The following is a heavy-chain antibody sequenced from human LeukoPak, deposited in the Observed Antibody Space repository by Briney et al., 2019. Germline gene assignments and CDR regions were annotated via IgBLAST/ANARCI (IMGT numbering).Heavy chain of an antibody. CDR2: IKQDGSEK. J-gene: IGHJ6*03. V-gene: IGHV3-7*01. CDR3: AIGKAAVAVYYYYYLDV. Sequence: PGGSLRLSCAASGFTFSSYWMSWVRQAPGKGLEWVANIKQDGSEKYYVDSVKGRFTISRDNAKNSLYLQMNSLRAEDTAVYYCAIGKAAVAVYYYYYLDVWGKGTTVTVSS. CDR1: GFTFSSYW. D-gene: IGHD6-19*01.